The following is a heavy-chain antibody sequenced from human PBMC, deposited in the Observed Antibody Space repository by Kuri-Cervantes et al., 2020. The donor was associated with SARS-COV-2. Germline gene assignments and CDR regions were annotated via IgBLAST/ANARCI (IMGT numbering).Heavy chain of an antibody. CDR2: IKQDGSEK. CDR1: GFTFSSYW. D-gene: IGHD2/OR15-2a*01. Sequence: GESLKISCAASGFTFSSYWMSWVRQAPGRGLEWVANIKQDGSEKYYVDSVKGRFAISRDNAKNSLYLQMNSLRAEDTALYHCARAEYDPHHYYYYMDVWGKGSTVTVPS. J-gene: IGHJ6*03. V-gene: IGHV3-7*03. CDR3: ARAEYDPHHYYYYMDV.